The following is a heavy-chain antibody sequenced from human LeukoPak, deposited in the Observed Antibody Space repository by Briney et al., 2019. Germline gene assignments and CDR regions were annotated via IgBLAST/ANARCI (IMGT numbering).Heavy chain of an antibody. Sequence: GGPLRLSCAASGFIVSSNSMSWVRQAPGTGLEWLSVIYSGGTTYYADSVKGRFTISRDNSKNTLYLQMNSLRAEDTAVYYCAGQKADHDFWSAPFDYWAREPWSPSPQ. CDR3: AGQKADHDFWSAPFDY. CDR2: IYSGGTT. V-gene: IGHV3-53*01. CDR1: GFIVSSNS. J-gene: IGHJ4*02. D-gene: IGHD3-3*01.